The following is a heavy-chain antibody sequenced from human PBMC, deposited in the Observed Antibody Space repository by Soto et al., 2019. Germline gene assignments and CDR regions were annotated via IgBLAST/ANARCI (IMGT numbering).Heavy chain of an antibody. J-gene: IGHJ6*02. D-gene: IGHD3-9*01. Sequence: EVQLVESGGGLTQPGVSLRLSCAASGFTVGSNYMSWVRQAPGKGLEWVSVIYSEGTPYYADSVKGRFTISRENSNYSLYLHLNTLRAEDTAVYYCARSTYYDILTGSYYYYAMDVWGQGTTVTVSS. CDR3: ARSTYYDILTGSYYYYAMDV. CDR2: IYSEGTP. CDR1: GFTVGSNY. V-gene: IGHV3-53*01.